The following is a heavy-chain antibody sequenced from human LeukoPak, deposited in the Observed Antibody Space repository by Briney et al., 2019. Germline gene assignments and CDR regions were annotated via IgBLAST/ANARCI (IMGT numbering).Heavy chain of an antibody. Sequence: GGSLRLSCAASGFTFSSYWMNWVRQAPGKGLVWVSRIASDGSSTIYADSVKGRFSISRDNAKNTLYLQMNSLRVEDTAVYYCARGRPHGNDYWGQGTLVTVSS. D-gene: IGHD4-23*01. CDR3: ARGRPHGNDY. CDR2: IASDGSST. CDR1: GFTFSSYW. V-gene: IGHV3-74*01. J-gene: IGHJ4*02.